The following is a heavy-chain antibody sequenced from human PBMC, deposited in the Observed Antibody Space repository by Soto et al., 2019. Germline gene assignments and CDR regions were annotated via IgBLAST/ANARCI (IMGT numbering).Heavy chain of an antibody. CDR1: GFTFSSYD. D-gene: IGHD2-8*01. J-gene: IGHJ4*02. Sequence: GGSLRLSCAASGFTFSSYDMPRVRQATGKDLEWVSAIGTAGATYYPGSVKGRFTISRENAKNSLYLQMNSLRAGDTAVYYCARARYAGYYDYWGQGTLVTVSS. CDR3: ARARYAGYYDY. V-gene: IGHV3-13*01. CDR2: IGTAGAT.